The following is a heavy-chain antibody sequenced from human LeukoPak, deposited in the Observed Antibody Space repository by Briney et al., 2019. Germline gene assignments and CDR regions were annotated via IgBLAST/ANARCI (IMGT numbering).Heavy chain of an antibody. D-gene: IGHD3-10*01. V-gene: IGHV1-46*01. CDR1: GYTFTSYG. CDR2: INPSGGST. CDR3: ARVGFTMVRGVHQWFDP. J-gene: IGHJ5*02. Sequence: ASVKVSCKASGYTFTSYGISWVRQAPGQGLEWMGIINPSGGSTSYAQKFQGRVTMTRDTSTSTVYMELSSLRSEDTAVYYCARVGFTMVRGVHQWFDPWGQGTLVTVSS.